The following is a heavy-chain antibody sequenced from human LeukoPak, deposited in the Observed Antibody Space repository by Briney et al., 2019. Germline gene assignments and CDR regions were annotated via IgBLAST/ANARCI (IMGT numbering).Heavy chain of an antibody. CDR3: AKDLSSRPSPNYVFGGGYWPYYYYGMDV. J-gene: IGHJ6*02. D-gene: IGHD3-3*01. CDR1: GFTFSSYG. CDR2: ISYDGSNK. Sequence: PGGSLRLSCAASGFTFSSYGMHWVRQAPGKGLEWVAVISYDGSNKYYADSVKGRFTISRDNSKNTLYLQMNSLRAEDTAVYYCAKDLSSRPSPNYVFGGGYWPYYYYGMDVWGQGTTVTVSS. V-gene: IGHV3-30*18.